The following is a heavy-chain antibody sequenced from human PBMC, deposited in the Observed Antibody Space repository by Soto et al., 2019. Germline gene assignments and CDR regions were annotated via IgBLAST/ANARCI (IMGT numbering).Heavy chain of an antibody. CDR1: GGSISSSSYY. J-gene: IGHJ5*02. V-gene: IGHV4-39*01. Sequence: SETLSLTCTVSGGSISSSSYYWGWIRQPPGKGLEWIGSIYYSGSTYYNPSLKSRVTISVDTSKNQFSLKLSSVTAADTAVYYCARPGLGYCSGGGCYYHWFDPWGQGTLVTVSS. D-gene: IGHD2-15*01. CDR3: ARPGLGYCSGGGCYYHWFDP. CDR2: IYYSGST.